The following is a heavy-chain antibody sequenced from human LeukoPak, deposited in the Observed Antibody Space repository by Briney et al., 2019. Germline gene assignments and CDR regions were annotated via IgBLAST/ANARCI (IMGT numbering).Heavy chain of an antibody. V-gene: IGHV4-59*08. Sequence: SETLSLTCTVPGGSITNYYWSWIRQPPGKGLEWIGYIYYSGSTNYNPSLRGRVTISVDTSKNQFSLKLSSVTAADTAVYFCASPRGDDSGGYYTWYFHHWGQGILVTVSS. CDR2: IYYSGST. D-gene: IGHD3-22*01. CDR1: GGSITNYY. CDR3: ASPRGDDSGGYYTWYFHH. J-gene: IGHJ1*01.